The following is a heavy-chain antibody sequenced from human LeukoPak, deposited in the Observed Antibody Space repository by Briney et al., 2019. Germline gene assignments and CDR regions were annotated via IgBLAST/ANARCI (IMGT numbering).Heavy chain of an antibody. CDR2: ISPDGSTI. V-gene: IGHV3-48*03. Sequence: GGSLRLSCAASGFTFSSYEMKWVRQAPGKGLEWISYISPDGSTIYYADSVKGRFTFSRDNAKNSLYLQMNSLRDEDTAVYYCARDRYALQYWGQGTLVTVSS. J-gene: IGHJ1*01. D-gene: IGHD5-12*01. CDR1: GFTFSSYE. CDR3: ARDRYALQY.